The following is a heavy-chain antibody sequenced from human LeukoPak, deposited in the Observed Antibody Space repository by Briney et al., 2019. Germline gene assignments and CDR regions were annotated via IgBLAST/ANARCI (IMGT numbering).Heavy chain of an antibody. CDR3: ARAPWDSSGYYLDY. CDR1: GFTFDDYA. Sequence: GRSLRLSCAASGFTFDDYAMHWVRQAPGKGLEWVSGISWNSGSIGYADSVKGRFTISRDNAKNSLYLQMNSLRAEDTAVYYCARAPWDSSGYYLDYWGQGTLVTVSS. CDR2: ISWNSGSI. V-gene: IGHV3-9*01. J-gene: IGHJ4*02. D-gene: IGHD3-22*01.